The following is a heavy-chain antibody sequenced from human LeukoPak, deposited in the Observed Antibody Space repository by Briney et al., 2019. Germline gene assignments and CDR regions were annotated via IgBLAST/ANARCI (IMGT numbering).Heavy chain of an antibody. CDR2: ISGDGSTT. Sequence: GGSLRLSRAASGFTFSNSWMHWVRQAPGEGLVWVSRISGDGSTTNYADSVKGRFTISRDNAKNTLYLQMNSLRAEDTAVYYCARGFGFDPWGQGTLVTVSS. J-gene: IGHJ5*02. CDR1: GFTFSNSW. CDR3: ARGFGFDP. V-gene: IGHV3-74*01.